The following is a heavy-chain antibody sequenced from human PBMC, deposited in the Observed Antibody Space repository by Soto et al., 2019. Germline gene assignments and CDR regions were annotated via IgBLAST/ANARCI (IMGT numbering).Heavy chain of an antibody. Sequence: QVQLVQSGAEVKKPGASVKVSCKASGYTFTSYAMHWVRQAPGQRLEWMGWINAGNGNTKYSQKFQGRVTITRDTSASTAYMELSSLRSEDTAVYYCARGAAVVVKRGYYGMDVWGQGTTVTVSS. CDR1: GYTFTSYA. D-gene: IGHD3-22*01. J-gene: IGHJ6*02. CDR2: INAGNGNT. CDR3: ARGAAVVVKRGYYGMDV. V-gene: IGHV1-3*01.